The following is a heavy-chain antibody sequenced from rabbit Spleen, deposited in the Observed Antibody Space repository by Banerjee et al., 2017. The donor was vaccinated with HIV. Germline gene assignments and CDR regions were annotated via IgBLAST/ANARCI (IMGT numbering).Heavy chain of an antibody. CDR3: ARDSSSSFSSYGMDL. J-gene: IGHJ6*01. D-gene: IGHD1-1*01. CDR2: IDAGSSGFT. V-gene: IGHV1S45*01. Sequence: QEQLVESGGGLVKPGASLTLTCKASGISYGISDYMCWVRQAPGKGLEWIACIDAGSSGFTYHASWAKGRFSISKSTSLNTVTLQMTSLTAADTATYFCARDSSSSFSSYGMDLWGQGTLVTVS. CDR1: GISYGISDY.